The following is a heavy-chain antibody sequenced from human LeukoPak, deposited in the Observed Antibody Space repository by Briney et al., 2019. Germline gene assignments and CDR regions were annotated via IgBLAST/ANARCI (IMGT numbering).Heavy chain of an antibody. CDR1: GYSFTSYW. J-gene: IGHJ6*02. CDR3: ARHRAAGGSYYHGMDV. V-gene: IGHV5-51*01. D-gene: IGHD3-10*01. Sequence: HGESLKISCKGSGYSFTSYWIAWVRQTPGKGLEWMGLINPGDSDTRYSLSFQGQVTISVDKSISTAYLQWSSLKASDTAMYYCARHRAAGGSYYHGMDVWGQGTTVTVSS. CDR2: INPGDSDT.